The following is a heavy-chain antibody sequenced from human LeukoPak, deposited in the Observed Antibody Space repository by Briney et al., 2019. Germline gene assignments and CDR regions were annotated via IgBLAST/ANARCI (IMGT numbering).Heavy chain of an antibody. CDR3: ARTASGNYGTFDY. CDR2: INTNTGNP. Sequence: ASVKVSCKVSGYTLTELSMHWVRQAPGQGLEWMGWINTNTGNPTYAQGFTGRFVFSLDTSVSTAYLQISSLKAEDTAVYYCARTASGNYGTFDYWGQGTLVTVSS. CDR1: GYTLTELS. V-gene: IGHV7-4-1*02. D-gene: IGHD1-26*01. J-gene: IGHJ4*02.